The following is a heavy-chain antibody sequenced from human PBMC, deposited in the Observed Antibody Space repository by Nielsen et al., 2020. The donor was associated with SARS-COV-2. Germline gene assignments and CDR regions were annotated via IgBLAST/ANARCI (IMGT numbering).Heavy chain of an antibody. J-gene: IGHJ5*02. Sequence: GGSLRLSCVASGFTFSDYYMTWIRQAPGKGLEWVSYISGRGDIIFYTDSVEGRFTISRDNAKNSLYLQMNSLRAEDTAVYYCARTDPGAPTWGQGTLVTVSS. CDR1: GFTFSDYY. CDR3: ARTDPGAPT. V-gene: IGHV3-11*01. D-gene: IGHD7-27*01. CDR2: ISGRGDII.